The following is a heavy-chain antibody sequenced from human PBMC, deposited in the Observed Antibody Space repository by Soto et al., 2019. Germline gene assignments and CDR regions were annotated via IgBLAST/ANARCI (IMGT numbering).Heavy chain of an antibody. D-gene: IGHD6-19*01. CDR1: GFSFNAFS. CDR2: ITGAISKT. V-gene: IGHV3-23*01. CDR3: AKVGYYNSGWFDS. J-gene: IGHJ5*01. Sequence: GGSLRLSCTASGFSFNAFSMSWVRQAPGKGLEWVSTITGAISKTYYADSVRGRFIVSRDNSKNTLFPQMNSLRAEDTATYYCAKVGYYNSGWFDSWGQGTLVTVSS.